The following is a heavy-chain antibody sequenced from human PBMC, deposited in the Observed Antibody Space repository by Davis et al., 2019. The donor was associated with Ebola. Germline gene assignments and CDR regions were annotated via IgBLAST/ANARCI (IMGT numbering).Heavy chain of an antibody. Sequence: GESPKISCAASGFTFSGSAMHWVRQASGKGLEWVGRIKSKTDGGTTDYAAPVKGRFTISRDDSKNTLYLQMNSLKTEDTAVYYCTTDRYYDFWSGYYYPDYWGQGTLVTVSS. CDR3: TTDRYYDFWSGYYYPDY. D-gene: IGHD3-3*01. V-gene: IGHV3-15*01. CDR2: IKSKTDGGTT. J-gene: IGHJ4*02. CDR1: GFTFSGSA.